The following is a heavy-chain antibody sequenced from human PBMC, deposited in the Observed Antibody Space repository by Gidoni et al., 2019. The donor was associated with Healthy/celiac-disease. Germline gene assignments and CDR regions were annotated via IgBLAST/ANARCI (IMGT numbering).Heavy chain of an antibody. CDR3: AIDRAAAGTAIDY. CDR1: GGTCDDYA. CDR2: ISWAGGST. Sequence: EVQLGESGGVVVQPGGPLRHSCAADGGTCDDYAMHWVRQAPGQGLEWVSLISWAGGSTYYADSVKGRFTISRDNSKNSLYLHMHSLRAADTALYYCAIDRAAAGTAIDYWGQGTLVTVSS. D-gene: IGHD6-13*01. J-gene: IGHJ4*02. V-gene: IGHV3-43D*03.